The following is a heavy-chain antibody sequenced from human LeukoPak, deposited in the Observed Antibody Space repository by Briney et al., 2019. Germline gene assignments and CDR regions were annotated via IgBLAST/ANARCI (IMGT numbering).Heavy chain of an antibody. Sequence: ASVKVSCKASGYTFTSYGISWVRQAPGQGLEWMGWISAYNGNTNYAQKLQGRVTMTTDTSTSTAYMELRSLRSDDTAVYYCASGGNYDILTGYYIEYFQHWGQGTPVTVSS. D-gene: IGHD3-9*01. CDR3: ASGGNYDILTGYYIEYFQH. V-gene: IGHV1-18*01. CDR1: GYTFTSYG. J-gene: IGHJ1*01. CDR2: ISAYNGNT.